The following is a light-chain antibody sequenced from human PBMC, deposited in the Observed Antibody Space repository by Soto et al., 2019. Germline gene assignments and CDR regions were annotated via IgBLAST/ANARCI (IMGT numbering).Light chain of an antibody. V-gene: IGKV1-5*03. CDR2: KAS. CDR3: QKYNTH. CDR1: QSISNY. J-gene: IGKJ4*01. Sequence: DSQMTQSPSTLSASVGDRVTITCRTSQSISNYLAWYQQKPEKAPKHLIYKASTLESGVPSRFSGSGSGTEFSLTISSLQPDDFSTYYCQKYNTHFGGGTKVDIK.